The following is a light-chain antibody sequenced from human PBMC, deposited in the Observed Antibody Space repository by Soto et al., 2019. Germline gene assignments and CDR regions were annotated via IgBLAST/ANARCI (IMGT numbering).Light chain of an antibody. CDR1: SPNIGSNY. CDR2: RND. J-gene: IGLJ2*01. V-gene: IGLV1-47*01. CDR3: ATWDASLSGVV. Sequence: QSVLTQPPSASGTPGQRVTISCSGSSPNIGSNYIYWYQRPPGTAPKLLIYRNDQRPSGVPDRFSGSKSGTSASLAISGLRSEDEADYYCATWDASLSGVVFGGGTKLTVL.